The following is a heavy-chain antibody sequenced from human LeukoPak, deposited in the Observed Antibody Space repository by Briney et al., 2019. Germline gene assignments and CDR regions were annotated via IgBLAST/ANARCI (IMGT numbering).Heavy chain of an antibody. CDR3: AKTRIVGATPPGY. V-gene: IGHV3-30*02. J-gene: IGHJ4*02. CDR2: IRYDGSNK. CDR1: GFTFSSYG. Sequence: GGSLRLSCAASGFTFSSYGMHWVRQAPGKGLEWVAFIRYDGSNKYYADSVKGRFTISRDNSKNTLYLQMNSLRAEDTAVYYCAKTRIVGATPPGYWGQGTLVTVSS. D-gene: IGHD1-26*01.